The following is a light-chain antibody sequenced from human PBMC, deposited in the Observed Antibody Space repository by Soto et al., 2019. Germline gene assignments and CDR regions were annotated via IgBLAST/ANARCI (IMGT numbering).Light chain of an antibody. CDR1: QSISSY. Sequence: DIQMTQSPSSLSASVGDRVTITCRASQSISSYLNWYQQKPGKAPKLLIYAASSLQSGVPSRFSGSGSGTDFTLTISSLQPEDFAVYYCQQRISWPLTFGGGTKV. CDR3: QQRISWPLT. V-gene: IGKV1-39*01. CDR2: AAS. J-gene: IGKJ4*01.